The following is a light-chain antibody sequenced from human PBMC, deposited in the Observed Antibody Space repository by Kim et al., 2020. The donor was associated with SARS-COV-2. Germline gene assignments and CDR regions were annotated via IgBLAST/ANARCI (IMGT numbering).Light chain of an antibody. V-gene: IGKV3-15*01. CDR2: GAS. Sequence: GSAGDRATLSCRASQSVSSYLAWYQQKPGKAPRLLIYGASTRASGIPARFSGSGSGTEFTLTISSLQSEDFAAYYCQQYNNWQWTFGQGTKVDIK. J-gene: IGKJ1*01. CDR1: QSVSSY. CDR3: QQYNNWQWT.